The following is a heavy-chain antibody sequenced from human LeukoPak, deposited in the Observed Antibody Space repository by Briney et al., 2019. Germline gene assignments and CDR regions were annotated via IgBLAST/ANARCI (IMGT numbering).Heavy chain of an antibody. CDR2: ISSSSSYI. CDR3: ASPIVVPAATSDY. V-gene: IGHV3-21*01. D-gene: IGHD2-2*01. CDR1: GFTFSSYS. Sequence: TGGSLRLSCAASGFTFSSYSVNGVRQAPGKGLEWVSSISSSSSYIYYAGSVKGRFTISRDNAKNSLYLQMNSLRAEDTAVYYCASPIVVPAATSDYWGQGTLVTVSS. J-gene: IGHJ4*02.